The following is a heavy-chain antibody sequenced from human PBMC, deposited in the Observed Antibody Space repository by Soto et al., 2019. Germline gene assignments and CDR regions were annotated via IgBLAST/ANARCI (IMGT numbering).Heavy chain of an antibody. CDR3: ARGIGYCSSINCYSSRRLRFDS. D-gene: IGHD2-2*01. CDR1: GGSFIGYY. Sequence: PSETLSLTCAVYGGSFIGYYWTWIRQSPEKGLEWIGEVNHSGTTYYNPSLKTRVTISVHTPKNQFSLKMSSVTAADTAVYYCARGIGYCSSINCYSSRRLRFDSWGQGTLVTVSS. J-gene: IGHJ4*02. V-gene: IGHV4-34*01. CDR2: VNHSGTT.